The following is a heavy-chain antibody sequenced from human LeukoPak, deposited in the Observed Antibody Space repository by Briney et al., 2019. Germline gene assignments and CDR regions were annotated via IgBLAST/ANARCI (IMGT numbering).Heavy chain of an antibody. Sequence: SGPTLVKPTQTLTLTCTFSGFSLSTSGVGVGWIRQSPGKALEWLALIYLNGDKRYSPSLKSRRTITKDNSKNQVVLTMTNMDPVDTATYYCAHRSGLAATGTFDYWGQGTLVTVSS. CDR1: GFSLSTSGVG. J-gene: IGHJ4*02. CDR2: IYLNGDK. CDR3: AHRSGLAATGTFDY. V-gene: IGHV2-5*01. D-gene: IGHD6-13*01.